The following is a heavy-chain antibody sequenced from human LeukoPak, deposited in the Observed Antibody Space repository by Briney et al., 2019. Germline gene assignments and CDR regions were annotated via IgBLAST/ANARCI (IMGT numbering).Heavy chain of an antibody. Sequence: GGSLRLSCAASGFSFSNYGMNWVRQAPGKGLEWVSYISGSTSTIHYADSVKGRFTISRDNSKNTLYLQMNSLRAEDTALYYCAKGGDITSAVDYWGQGTLVTVSS. V-gene: IGHV3-48*01. J-gene: IGHJ4*02. D-gene: IGHD5-12*01. CDR2: ISGSTSTI. CDR1: GFSFSNYG. CDR3: AKGGDITSAVDY.